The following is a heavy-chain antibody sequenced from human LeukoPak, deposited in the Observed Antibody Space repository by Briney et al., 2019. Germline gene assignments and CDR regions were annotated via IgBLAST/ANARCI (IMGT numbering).Heavy chain of an antibody. Sequence: PGGSLRLSCAASGFTFSSYEMNWVRQAPGKGLEWVSYISSSGCTIYYADSVKGRFTISRDNAKNSLYLQMNSLRAEDTAVYYCARDPGDYYDSSGYRSSRGTFDYWGQGTLVTVSS. CDR3: ARDPGDYYDSSGYRSSRGTFDY. V-gene: IGHV3-48*03. J-gene: IGHJ4*02. D-gene: IGHD3-22*01. CDR2: ISSSGCTI. CDR1: GFTFSSYE.